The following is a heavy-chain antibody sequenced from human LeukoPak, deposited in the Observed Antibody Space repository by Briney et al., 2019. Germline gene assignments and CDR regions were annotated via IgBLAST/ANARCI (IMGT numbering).Heavy chain of an antibody. CDR2: INHSGST. CDR1: GXTFSSYA. J-gene: IGHJ3*02. D-gene: IGHD6-19*01. V-gene: IGHV4-34*01. CDR3: ASMPRKWLVRAFDI. Sequence: GSXXLSCAXSGXTFSSYAMSWVRQAPGKGVEWRGEINHSGSTNYNPSLKRRVTISVETSKNKLSLKLSSVTAADTAVYYCASMPRKWLVRAFDIWGQGTIVTVSS.